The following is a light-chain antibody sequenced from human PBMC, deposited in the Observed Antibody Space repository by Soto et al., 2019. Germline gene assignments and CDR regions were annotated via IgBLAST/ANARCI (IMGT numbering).Light chain of an antibody. Sequence: DIQMTQSPSSVSASLGDTVTITCRASQDINVYLNWYQQKPGEAPKLLIYSGSTLHSGVPSRFTGSGSETDFTLTIRSLQPEDFATYYCQHAYVAPYSFGQGTKVEI. CDR2: SGS. CDR3: QHAYVAPYS. J-gene: IGKJ2*03. V-gene: IGKV1-39*01. CDR1: QDINVY.